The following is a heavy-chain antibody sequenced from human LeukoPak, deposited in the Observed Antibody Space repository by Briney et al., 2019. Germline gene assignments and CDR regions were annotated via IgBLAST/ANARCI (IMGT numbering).Heavy chain of an antibody. J-gene: IGHJ6*03. Sequence: SETLSLTCTVSGGSISSSSYYWGWIRQPPGKGLEWIGSIYYSGSTYYNPSLKSRVTISVDTSKNQFSLKLSSVTAADTTVYYCARALGGSWYYYNKYYYMDVWGKGTTVTISS. CDR1: GGSISSSSYY. CDR2: IYYSGST. CDR3: ARALGGSWYYYNKYYYMDV. V-gene: IGHV4-39*07. D-gene: IGHD6-13*01.